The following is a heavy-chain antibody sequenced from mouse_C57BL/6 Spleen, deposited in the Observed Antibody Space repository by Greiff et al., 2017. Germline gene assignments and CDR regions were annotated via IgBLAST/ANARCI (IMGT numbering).Heavy chain of an antibody. J-gene: IGHJ3*01. Sequence: EVKLMESGGGLVKPGGSLKLSCAASGFTFSSYAMSWVRQTPEKRLEWVATISDGGSYTYYPDNVKGRFTISRDNAKNNLYLQMSHLKSEDTAMYYCARDSPYWGQGTLVTVSA. CDR2: ISDGGSYT. CDR1: GFTFSSYA. CDR3: ARDSPY. V-gene: IGHV5-4*01.